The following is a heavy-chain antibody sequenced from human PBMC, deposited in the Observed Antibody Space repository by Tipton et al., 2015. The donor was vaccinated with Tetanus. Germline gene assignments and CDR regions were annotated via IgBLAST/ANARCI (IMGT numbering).Heavy chain of an antibody. J-gene: IGHJ3*02. V-gene: IGHV4-61*08. D-gene: IGHD2-2*01. Sequence: GLVKPSETLSLTCAVSGASLRGGDYHWSWIRQPPGRGLEWIAYIFYSGSTNYSPSLKSRVTISVDTSKNQFSLRLNSVTAADTAVYYCARRSYCSSSSCYDAFDIWGQGTMVTVSS. CDR3: ARRSYCSSSSCYDAFDI. CDR2: IFYSGST. CDR1: GASLRGGDYH.